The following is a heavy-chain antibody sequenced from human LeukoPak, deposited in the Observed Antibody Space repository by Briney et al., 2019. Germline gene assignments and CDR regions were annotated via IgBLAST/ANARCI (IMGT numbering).Heavy chain of an antibody. CDR3: ARDRMGDCATTSCYLAF. D-gene: IGHD2-2*01. Sequence: ASVKVSCKASGYTFTAYYLHWVRQAPGQGLEWMGWMNPNSGDTNYAQKFQGRVTMTRDTSITTAYMELSGLTSDDTAMYHCARDRMGDCATTSCYLAFWGQGALVTVSS. J-gene: IGHJ4*02. CDR2: MNPNSGDT. V-gene: IGHV1-2*02. CDR1: GYTFTAYY.